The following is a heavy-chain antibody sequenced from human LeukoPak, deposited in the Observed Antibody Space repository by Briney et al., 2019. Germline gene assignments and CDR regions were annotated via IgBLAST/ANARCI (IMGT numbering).Heavy chain of an antibody. CDR1: GYTFTSYY. D-gene: IGHD4-17*01. CDR3: ARNPVTTKYFDY. V-gene: IGHV1-46*01. CDR2: INPSGGST. Sequence: GASVKVSCKASGYTFTSYYMHWVRQAPGQGLEWMGIINPSGGSTRYAQKFRGRVTMTRDTSTSTVYMELSSLRSEDTAVYYCARNPVTTKYFDYWGQGTLVTVS. J-gene: IGHJ4*02.